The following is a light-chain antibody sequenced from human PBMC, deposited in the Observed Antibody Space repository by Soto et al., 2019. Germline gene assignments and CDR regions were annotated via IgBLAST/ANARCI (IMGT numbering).Light chain of an antibody. CDR3: QQYGSSPGT. V-gene: IGKV3-20*01. J-gene: IGKJ1*01. Sequence: EIVLTQSPGTLSLSPGERATLSCRASQSVTSNYLAWYQQKPGQAPRLLIFGASIRDTGIPDRFSGSGSGTDFTLTISRLEPEDFAVYYCQQYGSSPGTVGQGTKVDIK. CDR2: GAS. CDR1: QSVTSNY.